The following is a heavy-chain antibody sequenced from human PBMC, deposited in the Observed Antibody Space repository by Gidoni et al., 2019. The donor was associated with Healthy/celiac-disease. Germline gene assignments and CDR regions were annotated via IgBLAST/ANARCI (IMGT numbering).Heavy chain of an antibody. CDR3: AKDTNYYASGSYYY. J-gene: IGHJ4*02. CDR1: GFTLSSYG. D-gene: IGHD3-10*01. CDR2: IRFDGSDK. Sequence: QVQLEESGGGVVQPGGSLRLSCAASGFTLSSYGMHWVRQAPGKGLEWVAFIRFDGSDKYYADSVKGRFTISRDNSKNTLYLQMNSLRAEDTAVYYCAKDTNYYASGSYYYWGQGTLVTVSS. V-gene: IGHV3-30*02.